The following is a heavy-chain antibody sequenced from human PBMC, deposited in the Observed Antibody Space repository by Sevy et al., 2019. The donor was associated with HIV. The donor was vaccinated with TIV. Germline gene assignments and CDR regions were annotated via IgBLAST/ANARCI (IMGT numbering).Heavy chain of an antibody. J-gene: IGHJ6*03. Sequence: GSVKVSCKASGFTFTGYKVHWVGQAPGQGLERMGWIDPYTRGTTYSQKFKGRVTMTRDTSVSIAYMEVSSLRSDDTAVYFCASCSSTWYNYIYYMDVWGKGTTVTVSS. CDR3: ASCSSTWYNYIYYMDV. CDR1: GFTFTGYK. V-gene: IGHV1-2*02. CDR2: IDPYTRGT. D-gene: IGHD6-13*01.